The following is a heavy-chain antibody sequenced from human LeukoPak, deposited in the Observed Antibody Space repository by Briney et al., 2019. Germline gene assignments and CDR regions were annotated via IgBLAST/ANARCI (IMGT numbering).Heavy chain of an antibody. CDR1: GFTFSSYS. V-gene: IGHV3-21*01. J-gene: IGHJ3*02. CDR2: ISSSSSYI. CDR3: ARFGGIIRDAFDI. D-gene: IGHD3-16*02. Sequence: GGSLRLSCAASGFTFSSYSMNWVRQAPGKGLEWVSSISSSSSYIYYADSVKGRFTISRDNAKNSLYLQMNSLRVEDTAVYYCARFGGIIRDAFDIWGQGTMVTVSS.